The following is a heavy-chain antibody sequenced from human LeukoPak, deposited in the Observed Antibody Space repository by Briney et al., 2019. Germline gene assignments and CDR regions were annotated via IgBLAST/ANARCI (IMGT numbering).Heavy chain of an antibody. CDR3: ARGYYYSVSGSYLGAYYFDS. D-gene: IGHD3-10*01. J-gene: IGHJ4*02. Sequence: SETLSLTCTVSGGSISSYYWSWIRQPPGKGLEWIGYIYYSGSANYNPSLKSRVTISMDTSKSQFSLNLSSVTAADTAVYYCARGYYYSVSGSYLGAYYFDSWGQGILVTVSS. CDR1: GGSISSYY. CDR2: IYYSGSA. V-gene: IGHV4-59*08.